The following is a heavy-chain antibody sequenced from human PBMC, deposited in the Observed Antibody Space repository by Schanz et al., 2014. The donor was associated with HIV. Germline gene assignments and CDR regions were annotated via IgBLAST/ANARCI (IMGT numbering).Heavy chain of an antibody. CDR2: FNVMLSKI. CDR3: ASGRRSVIGWRMDV. D-gene: IGHD6-19*01. V-gene: IGHV1-69*01. J-gene: IGHJ6*02. CDR1: GGTFRSNA. Sequence: QVQLVQSGAEVKKTGSSVKVSCKASGGTFRSNAITWVRQAPGQGLEWIGHFNVMLSKINSAQKFQGRVSMTADPSTNTAYMEMRGLRFEDTAVYYCASGRRSVIGWRMDVWGQGTTVSVSS.